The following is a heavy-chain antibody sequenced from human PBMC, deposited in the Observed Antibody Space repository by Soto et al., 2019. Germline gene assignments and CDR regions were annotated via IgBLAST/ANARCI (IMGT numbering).Heavy chain of an antibody. D-gene: IGHD2-2*01. CDR3: AKGGWGCSSTSCYPGWFDP. Sequence: PGGSLRLSCAASGFTFSSYAMSWVRQAPGKGLEWVSAISGSGGSTYYADSVKGRFTISRDNSKNTLYLQMNSLRAEDTAVYYCAKGGWGCSSTSCYPGWFDPWGQGTLVTVSS. CDR1: GFTFSSYA. V-gene: IGHV3-23*01. CDR2: ISGSGGST. J-gene: IGHJ5*02.